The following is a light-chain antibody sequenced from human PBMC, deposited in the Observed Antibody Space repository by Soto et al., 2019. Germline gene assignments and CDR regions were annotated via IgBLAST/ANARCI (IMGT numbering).Light chain of an antibody. CDR3: QQYYSIPLT. CDR2: WAS. J-gene: IGKJ4*01. V-gene: IGKV4-1*01. CDR1: QSVLYSSNNKNY. Sequence: DIVMTQSPDSLAVSLGERATINCKSSQSVLYSSNNKNYLAWYQQKPGQPPKLLIYWASTRESGVPDRFRGSGSGTDFTLTISNLQAEDVAVYYCQQYYSIPLTFGGGTKVEIK.